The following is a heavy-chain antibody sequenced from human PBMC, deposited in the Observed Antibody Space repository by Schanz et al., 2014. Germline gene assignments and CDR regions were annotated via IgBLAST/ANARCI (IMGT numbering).Heavy chain of an antibody. J-gene: IGHJ3*02. Sequence: QVLQVQSGSELKKPGTSVKVSCKASGYTFNNYTYVMIWVRQAPGQGLEWMGWISPYTGNTHYFDKMEGRVTMTRDTSASTVYMELSSLRSEDAAVYYCARGTMPGAFDIWGQGTMVTVSS. CDR1: GYTFNNYTYV. V-gene: IGHV1-8*01. D-gene: IGHD1-26*01. CDR3: ARGTMPGAFDI. CDR2: ISPYTGNT.